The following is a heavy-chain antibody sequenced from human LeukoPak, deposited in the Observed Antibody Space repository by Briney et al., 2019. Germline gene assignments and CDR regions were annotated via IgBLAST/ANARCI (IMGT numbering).Heavy chain of an antibody. CDR2: INHSGST. CDR3: ARGFITIIVVVPVWFDP. CDR1: GGSFSGYY. J-gene: IGHJ5*02. V-gene: IGHV4-34*01. Sequence: PSETLSLTCAVYGGSFSGYYWSWIRQPPGKGLEWIGEINHSGSTNYNPSRKSRVTISVDTSKNQFSLKLSSVTAADTAVYYCARGFITIIVVVPVWFDPWGQGTLVTVSS. D-gene: IGHD3-22*01.